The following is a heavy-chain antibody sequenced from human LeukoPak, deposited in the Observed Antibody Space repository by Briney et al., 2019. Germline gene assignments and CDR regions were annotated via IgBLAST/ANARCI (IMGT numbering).Heavy chain of an antibody. CDR1: GFTFSNYA. D-gene: IGHD3-22*01. Sequence: GGSLRLSCAASGFTFSNYAMHWVRQAPGKGLEWVAVISYDGSNKYYADSVKGRFTISRDNSKDTLYLQMNSLRAEDTAGYYCARDLWDYYDSSGYYYYYGMDVWGQGTTVTVSS. V-gene: IGHV3-30-3*01. CDR3: ARDLWDYYDSSGYYYYYGMDV. J-gene: IGHJ6*02. CDR2: ISYDGSNK.